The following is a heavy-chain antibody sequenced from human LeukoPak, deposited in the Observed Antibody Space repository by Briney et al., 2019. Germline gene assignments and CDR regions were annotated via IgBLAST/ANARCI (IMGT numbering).Heavy chain of an antibody. Sequence: GGSLRLSCAASGFTVSSNYMSWVRQAPGKGLEWVSVIYSGGSTYYADSVKGRFTISRDNSKNTLYLQINSLRAEDTAVYYCARQASPGSYFDYWGQGTLVTVSS. J-gene: IGHJ4*02. V-gene: IGHV3-66*04. D-gene: IGHD2-2*01. CDR1: GFTVSSNY. CDR3: ARQASPGSYFDY. CDR2: IYSGGST.